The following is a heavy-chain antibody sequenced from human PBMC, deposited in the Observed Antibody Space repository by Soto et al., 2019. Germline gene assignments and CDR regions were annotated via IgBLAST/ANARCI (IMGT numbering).Heavy chain of an antibody. V-gene: IGHV4-39*01. CDR2: IYYSGST. D-gene: IGHD3-9*01. CDR1: GCSISSSSYY. CDR3: ARAGYYDILTGYYPAYYFDY. J-gene: IGHJ4*02. Sequence: NPSETLSLTCTVSGCSISSSSYYWGWIRQPPGKGLEWIGSIYYSGSTYYNPSLKSRVTISVDTSKNQFSLKLSSVTAADTAVYYCARAGYYDILTGYYPAYYFDYWGQGTLVTVSS.